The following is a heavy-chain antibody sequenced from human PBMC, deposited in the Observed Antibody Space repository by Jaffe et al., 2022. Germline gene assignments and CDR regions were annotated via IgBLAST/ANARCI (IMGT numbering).Heavy chain of an antibody. J-gene: IGHJ3*02. V-gene: IGHV1-69*08. CDR3: ARDFGAYCGGDCPSVGAFDI. D-gene: IGHD2-21*02. Sequence: QVQLVQSGAEVKKPGSSVKVSCKASGGTFSSYTISWVRQAPGQGLEWMGRIIPILGIANYAQKFQGRVTITADKSTSTAYMELSSLRSEDTAVYYCARDFGAYCGGDCPSVGAFDIWGQGTMVTVSS. CDR1: GGTFSSYT. CDR2: IIPILGIA.